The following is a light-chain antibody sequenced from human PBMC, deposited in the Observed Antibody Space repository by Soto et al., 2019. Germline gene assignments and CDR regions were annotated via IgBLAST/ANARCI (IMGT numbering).Light chain of an antibody. V-gene: IGLV2-14*01. J-gene: IGLJ1*01. CDR1: RKDIGNYNS. CDR3: GSYSTYSPFV. CDR2: EVT. Sequence: QSALTQPASVSGSPGQSITIPCSGTRKDIGNYNSVSWYRQSPGKAPKLIIFEVTNRPSGISDRFSGSKSGNTASLTISGLRPEDEADYYCGSYSTYSPFVFGSGTKLTVL.